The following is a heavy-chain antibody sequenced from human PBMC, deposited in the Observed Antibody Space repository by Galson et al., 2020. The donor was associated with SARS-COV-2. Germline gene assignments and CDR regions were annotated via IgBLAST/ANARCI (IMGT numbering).Heavy chain of an antibody. J-gene: IGHJ5*02. CDR2: ISSGGSYM. CDR1: GFTFSSYS. D-gene: IGHD1-1*01. Sequence: GGSLRLSCAASGFTFSSYSMNWVRQAPGKGLEWVSSISSGGSYMYYADSLKGRFTISRDNAKNSLYLQMNSLRAEDTAVYYCSTSVGTDRTWGQGTLVTVSS. CDR3: STSVGTDRT. V-gene: IGHV3-21*01.